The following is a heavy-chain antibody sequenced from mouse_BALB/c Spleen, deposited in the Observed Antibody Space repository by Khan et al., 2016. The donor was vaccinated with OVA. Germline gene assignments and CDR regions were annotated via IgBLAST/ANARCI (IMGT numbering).Heavy chain of an antibody. Sequence: QLEESGPGLVKPSQSLSLTCTVTGYSITSGYAWNWIRQFPGNKLEWMGYISYSGGTSYNPSLKSRISITRDTSKNQFFLQLNSVTTEDTATYYCARGNYYGDYFDYWGQGTPLTVSS. CDR3: ARGNYYGDYFDY. D-gene: IGHD1-1*01. J-gene: IGHJ2*01. CDR2: ISYSGGT. CDR1: GYSITSGYA. V-gene: IGHV3-2*02.